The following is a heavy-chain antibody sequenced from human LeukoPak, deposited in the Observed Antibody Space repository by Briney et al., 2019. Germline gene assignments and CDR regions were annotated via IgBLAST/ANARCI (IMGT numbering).Heavy chain of an antibody. D-gene: IGHD6-19*01. V-gene: IGHV3-48*02. Sequence: GGSLRLSCEASGSSFSTYNMNWVRQAPGKGLEWLSHIDISGNTIHYADSVEGRFTISRDNTKNSVYLQMSSLRDEDTAPYYCAKDATAVPGTVYMDVWGKGTTVTVSS. CDR2: IDISGNTI. J-gene: IGHJ6*03. CDR3: AKDATAVPGTVYMDV. CDR1: GSSFSTYN.